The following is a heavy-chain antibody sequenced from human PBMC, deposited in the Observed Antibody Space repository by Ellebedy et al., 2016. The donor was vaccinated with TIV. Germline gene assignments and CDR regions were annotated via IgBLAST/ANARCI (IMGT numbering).Heavy chain of an antibody. CDR1: GFSLRTGGVG. CDR2: IYWDDDK. CDR3: AYSLNGYSVV. Sequence: SGPTLVKPTQTLTLTCTFSGFSLRTGGVGVGWIRQPPGKALEWLALIYWDDDKRYSPSLKSRLTISKDTSKNHVVLRMTNMDPVDTATYYCAYSLNGYSVVWGQGTLVTVSS. J-gene: IGHJ4*02. V-gene: IGHV2-5*02. D-gene: IGHD5-24*01.